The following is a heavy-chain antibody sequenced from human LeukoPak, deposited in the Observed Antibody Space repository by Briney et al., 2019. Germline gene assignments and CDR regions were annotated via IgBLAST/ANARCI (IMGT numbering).Heavy chain of an antibody. CDR1: GGSISSGGYY. J-gene: IGHJ4*02. Sequence: SETLSLTCAVSGGSISSGGYYWSWIRQHPGKGLEWIGYIYYSGSTYYNPSLKSRVTISVDTSKNQFSLKLSSVTAADTAVYYCARGDAEYYGSGSYYNYWGQGTLVTVSS. V-gene: IGHV4-31*11. D-gene: IGHD3-10*01. CDR3: ARGDAEYYGSGSYYNY. CDR2: IYYSGST.